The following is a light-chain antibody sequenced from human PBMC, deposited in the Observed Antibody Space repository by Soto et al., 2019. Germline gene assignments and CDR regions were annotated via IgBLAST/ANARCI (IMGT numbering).Light chain of an antibody. Sequence: QSALTQPRSVSGSHGQSVTISCTGTSSDVGRYTSVSWYQQHPGEAPKLMIYDVTWRPSGVPDRFSGSKSGITASLTISGLQAEDEADYYCSSYAGNYKVVFGGGTKVTVL. J-gene: IGLJ2*01. CDR2: DVT. CDR3: SSYAGNYKVV. V-gene: IGLV2-11*01. CDR1: SSDVGRYTS.